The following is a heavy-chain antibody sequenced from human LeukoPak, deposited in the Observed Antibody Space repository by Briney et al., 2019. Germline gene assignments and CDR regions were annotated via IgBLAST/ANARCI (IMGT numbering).Heavy chain of an antibody. CDR2: IIPIFGTA. J-gene: IGHJ4*02. Sequence: ASVKVSCKASGGTFSSYAISWVRQAAGQGLEWMAWIIPIFGTANYAQTFQGRVTITGDESTSTAYMELSSLRSEDTAVYYCAGTALTIFGVVKVGYFDYWGQGTLVTVSS. CDR1: GGTFSSYA. D-gene: IGHD3-3*01. V-gene: IGHV1-69*13. CDR3: AGTALTIFGVVKVGYFDY.